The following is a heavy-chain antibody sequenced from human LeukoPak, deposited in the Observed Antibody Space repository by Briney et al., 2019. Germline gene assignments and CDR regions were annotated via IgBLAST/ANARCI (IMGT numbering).Heavy chain of an antibody. CDR1: GFTFSSYW. V-gene: IGHV3-21*01. CDR2: ISSSSSYI. Sequence: GGSLRLSCAASGFTFSSYWMSWVRQTPGKGLEWVSSISSSSSYIYYADSVKGRFTISRDNAKNSLYLQMNSLRAEDTAVYYCARDLADAFDIWGQGTMVTVSS. J-gene: IGHJ3*02. CDR3: ARDLADAFDI.